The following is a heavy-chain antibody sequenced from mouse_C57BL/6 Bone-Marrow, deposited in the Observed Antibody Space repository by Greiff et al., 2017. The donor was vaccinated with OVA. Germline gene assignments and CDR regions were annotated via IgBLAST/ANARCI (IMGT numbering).Heavy chain of an antibody. CDR2: IYPGDGYT. Sequence: VQLQQSGAELVRPGTSVKMSCKASGYTFTNYWIGWAKQRPGHGLEWIGDIYPGDGYTNYNEKFKGKATLTADKSSSTAYMQFSSLTSEDSAIYYCARQNNWYFDVWGTGTTVTVSS. CDR3: ARQNNWYFDV. CDR1: GYTFTNYW. V-gene: IGHV1-63*01. J-gene: IGHJ1*03.